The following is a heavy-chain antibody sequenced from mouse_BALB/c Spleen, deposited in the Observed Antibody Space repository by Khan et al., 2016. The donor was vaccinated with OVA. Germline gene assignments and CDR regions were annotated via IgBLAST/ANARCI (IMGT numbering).Heavy chain of an antibody. V-gene: IGHV1-4*01. CDR3: VRDGADHRNDGWFAY. Sequence: VQLQQSGAELARPGASVKMSCKASGYTFTSYTIHWIKKRPGQGLEWIGYINPSNGYTNYNQKFKDKATLTTDKSSTTAYLQLSSLTYDDSAVYNCVRDGADHRNDGWFAYWGQGTLVTVSA. CDR1: GYTFTSYT. D-gene: IGHD2-14*01. J-gene: IGHJ3*01. CDR2: INPSNGYT.